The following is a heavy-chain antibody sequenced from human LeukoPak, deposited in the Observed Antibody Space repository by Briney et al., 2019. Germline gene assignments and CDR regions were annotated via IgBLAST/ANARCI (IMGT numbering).Heavy chain of an antibody. V-gene: IGHV4-34*01. CDR1: GGSFSGYY. D-gene: IGHD4-17*01. Sequence: SETLSLTCAVYGGSFSGYYWSWIRQPPGKGLEWIGEINHSGSTNYNPSLKSRVTISVDTSKNQFSLKLSSVTAADTAVYYCARSLDYVDYGDYWGKETLVTVSS. CDR2: INHSGST. CDR3: ARSLDYVDYGDY. J-gene: IGHJ4*02.